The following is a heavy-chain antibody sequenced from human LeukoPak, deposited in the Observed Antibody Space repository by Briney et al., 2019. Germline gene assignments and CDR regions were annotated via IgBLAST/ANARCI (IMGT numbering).Heavy chain of an antibody. CDR2: IYHSGST. CDR1: GGSISSSNW. D-gene: IGHD4-17*01. CDR3: ARAQPTYGVPYYFDY. Sequence: PSGTLSLTCAVSGGSISSSNWWSWVRQPPGKGLEWIGEIYHSGSTNYNPSLKSRVTISVDKSKNQFSLKLSSVTAADTAVYYCARAQPTYGVPYYFDYWGQGALVTVSS. J-gene: IGHJ4*02. V-gene: IGHV4-4*02.